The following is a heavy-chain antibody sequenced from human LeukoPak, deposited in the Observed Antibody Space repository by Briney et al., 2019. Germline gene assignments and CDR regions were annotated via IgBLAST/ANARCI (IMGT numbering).Heavy chain of an antibody. V-gene: IGHV1-2*02. Sequence: ASVKVSCKASGYTFTDYYMHWVRQAPGQGPEWMGWINPNSGGTNYAQKFQGRVTMTRDTSISTAYMELSRLRSDDTAIYYCARDFYSNDFDYWGQGTLATVSS. D-gene: IGHD4-11*01. CDR1: GYTFTDYY. CDR2: INPNSGGT. CDR3: ARDFYSNDFDY. J-gene: IGHJ4*02.